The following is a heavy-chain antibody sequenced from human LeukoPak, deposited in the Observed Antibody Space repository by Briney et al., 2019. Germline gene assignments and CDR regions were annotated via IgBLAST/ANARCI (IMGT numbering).Heavy chain of an antibody. V-gene: IGHV4-59*01. J-gene: IGHJ4*02. CDR2: IYYSGST. CDR3: AKDSLYSGSYLDY. D-gene: IGHD1-26*01. CDR1: GGSISSYY. Sequence: SETLSLTCTVSGGSISSYYWSWIRQPPGKGLEWIGYIYYSGSTNYNPSLKSRVTISVDTSKNQFSLKLSSVTAADTAVYYCAKDSLYSGSYLDYWGQGTLVTVSS.